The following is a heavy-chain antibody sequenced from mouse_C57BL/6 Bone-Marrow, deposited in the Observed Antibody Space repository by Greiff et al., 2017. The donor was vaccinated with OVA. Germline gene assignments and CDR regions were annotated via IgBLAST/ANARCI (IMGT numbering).Heavy chain of an antibody. J-gene: IGHJ3*01. V-gene: IGHV5-9-1*02. CDR3: TREGAYYSNYREFAY. D-gene: IGHD2-5*01. Sequence: EVNLVESRAGLVKPGGSLKLSCAASGFTFSSYALSWVRQTPEKRLEWVAYISSGGDYLYYADTVKGRFTFSRDNARNTLYLQMSSLKSEDTAMYYCTREGAYYSNYREFAYWGQGTLVTVSA. CDR2: ISSGGDYL. CDR1: GFTFSSYA.